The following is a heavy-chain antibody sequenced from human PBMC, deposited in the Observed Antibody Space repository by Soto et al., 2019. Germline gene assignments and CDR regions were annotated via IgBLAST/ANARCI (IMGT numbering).Heavy chain of an antibody. CDR3: ARERGGYSGYDSPHFDD. D-gene: IGHD5-12*01. V-gene: IGHV3-30-3*01. Sequence: GGSLRLSCAASGFTFSSYAMHWVRQAPGKGLEWVAVISYDGSNKYYADSVKGRFTISRDNSKNTLYLQMNSLRAEDTAVYYCARERGGYSGYDSPHFDDWGQGTLATVAS. CDR2: ISYDGSNK. J-gene: IGHJ4*02. CDR1: GFTFSSYA.